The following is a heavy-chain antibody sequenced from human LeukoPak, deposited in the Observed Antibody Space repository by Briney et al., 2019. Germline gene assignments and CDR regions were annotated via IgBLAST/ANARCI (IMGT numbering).Heavy chain of an antibody. D-gene: IGHD6-19*01. CDR2: IRSKAYGGTT. Sequence: PGGSLRLSCTASGFTFGDYAMSWFRQAPGKGLEWVGFIRSKAYGGTTEYAASVKGRFTISRDDSKSIAYLQMNSLKTEDTAVYYCTRGGTGYSSGSNYRLFDYWGQGTLVTVSS. V-gene: IGHV3-49*03. CDR1: GFTFGDYA. J-gene: IGHJ4*02. CDR3: TRGGTGYSSGSNYRLFDY.